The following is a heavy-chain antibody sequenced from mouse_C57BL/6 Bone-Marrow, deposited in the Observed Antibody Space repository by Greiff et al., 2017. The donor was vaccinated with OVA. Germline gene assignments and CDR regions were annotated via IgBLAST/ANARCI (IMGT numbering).Heavy chain of an antibody. CDR2: INPNYGTT. Sequence: VHVKQSGPELVKPGASVKISCKASGYSFTDYNMNWVKQSNGKSLEWIGVINPNYGTTSYNQKFKGKATLTVDQSSSTAYMQLNSLTSEDSAVYYCARLGSTVVATDYWGQGTTLTVSS. CDR1: GYSFTDYN. V-gene: IGHV1-39*01. CDR3: ARLGSTVVATDY. D-gene: IGHD1-1*01. J-gene: IGHJ2*01.